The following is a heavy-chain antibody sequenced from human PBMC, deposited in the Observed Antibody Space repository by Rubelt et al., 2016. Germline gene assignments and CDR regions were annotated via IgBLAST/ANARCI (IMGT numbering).Heavy chain of an antibody. CDR2: INPNSGGT. CDR3: ARAPVVPAENWFDP. D-gene: IGHD2-2*01. J-gene: IGHJ5*02. Sequence: MHWVRQAPGQGLEWMGWINPNSGGTNYAQKFQGWVTMTRDTSISTAYMELSRLRSDDTAVYYCARAPVVPAENWFDPWGQGTLVTVSS. V-gene: IGHV1-2*04.